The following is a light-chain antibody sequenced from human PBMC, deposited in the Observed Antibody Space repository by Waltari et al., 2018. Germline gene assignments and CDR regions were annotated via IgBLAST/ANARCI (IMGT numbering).Light chain of an antibody. CDR2: RAS. CDR1: QGIDNN. J-gene: IGKJ1*01. Sequence: DIQMTQSPSSLSASVGDTVTITCQASQGIDNNLNWYQQKPGKDPKLLIYRASSLQSGIPSRCGGSGSGTDVTLAIGSLHPEHLATFCCHQSYNYPWTFGQGTNVETK. CDR3: HQSYNYPWT. V-gene: IGKV1-39*01.